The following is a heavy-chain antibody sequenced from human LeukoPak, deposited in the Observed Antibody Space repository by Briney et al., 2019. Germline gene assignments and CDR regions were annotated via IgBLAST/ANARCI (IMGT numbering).Heavy chain of an antibody. V-gene: IGHV4-34*01. CDR2: INHSGST. Sequence: SETLSLTCALYGGSFSGYYWSWIRQPPGKGLEWIGEINHSGSTNYNPSLKSRVTISVDTSKNQFSLKLSSVTAADTAVYYCARLGSKRNYYYYYYMDVWGKGTTVTVSS. J-gene: IGHJ6*03. CDR3: ARLGSKRNYYYYYYMDV. D-gene: IGHD2-15*01. CDR1: GGSFSGYY.